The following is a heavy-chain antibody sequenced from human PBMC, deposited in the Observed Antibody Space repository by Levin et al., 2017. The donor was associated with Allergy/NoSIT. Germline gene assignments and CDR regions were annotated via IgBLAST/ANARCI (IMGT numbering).Heavy chain of an antibody. V-gene: IGHV3-30*18. CDR2: ISYDGSNK. D-gene: IGHD6-13*01. CDR3: AKDFSERQQLVLVVDY. Sequence: GGSLRLSCAASGFTFSSYGMHWVRQAPGKGLEWVAVISYDGSNKYYADSVKGRFTISRDNSKNTLYLQMNSLRAEDTAVYYCAKDFSERQQLVLVVDYWGRGTLVTVSS. J-gene: IGHJ4*02. CDR1: GFTFSSYG.